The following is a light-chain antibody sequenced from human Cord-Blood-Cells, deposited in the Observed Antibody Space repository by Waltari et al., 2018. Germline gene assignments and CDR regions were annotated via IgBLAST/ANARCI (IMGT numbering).Light chain of an antibody. CDR1: SSAVGGYNY. CDR2: DVS. V-gene: IGLV2-14*01. CDR3: SSYTSSSTYV. Sequence: QSALTQPASVSGSPGQSITISCTGTSSAVGGYNYVSWYQPHPGKAPKPMIYDVSNRPSGVSNRFSGSKSGNTASLTISGLQAEDEADYYCSSYTSSSTYVFGTGTKVTVL. J-gene: IGLJ1*01.